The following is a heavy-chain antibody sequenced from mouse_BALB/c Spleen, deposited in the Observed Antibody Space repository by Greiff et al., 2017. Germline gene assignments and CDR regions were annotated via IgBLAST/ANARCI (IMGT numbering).Heavy chain of an antibody. D-gene: IGHD1-1*01. CDR1: GFTFSSYG. CDR3: ARDTNYYGSYYAMDY. CDR2: INSNGGST. Sequence: DVKLVESGGGLVQPGGSLKLSCAASGFTFSSYGMSWVRQTPDKRLELVATINSNGGSTYYPDSVKGRFTISRDNAKNTLYLQMSSLKSEDTAMYYCARDTNYYGSYYAMDYWGQGTSVTVSS. V-gene: IGHV5-6-3*01. J-gene: IGHJ4*01.